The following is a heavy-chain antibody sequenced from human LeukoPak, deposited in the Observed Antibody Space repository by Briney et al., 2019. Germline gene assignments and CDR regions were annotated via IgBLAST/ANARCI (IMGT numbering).Heavy chain of an antibody. CDR2: ISGSGGST. CDR1: GFTFSSYA. D-gene: IGHD3-22*01. J-gene: IGHJ3*02. Sequence: GGSLRLSCAASGFTFSSYAMSWVRQAPGKGLEWVSAISGSGGSTYYADSVKGRFTISRDNAKKSVYLQMNTLRAEDTAVYYCASGLYDSSSYNSFHIWGQGTMVTVSS. CDR3: ASGLYDSSSYNSFHI. V-gene: IGHV3-23*01.